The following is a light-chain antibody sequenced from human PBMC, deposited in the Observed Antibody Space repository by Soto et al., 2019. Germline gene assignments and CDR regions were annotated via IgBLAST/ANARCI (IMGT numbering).Light chain of an antibody. CDR3: QQYGTSPRT. CDR1: QSVNSKY. V-gene: IGKV3-20*01. J-gene: IGKJ1*01. Sequence: EIVLTQSPGTLSLSPGERATLSCRASQSVNSKYLAWYQQKPGQAPRLLIYCASSRATGIPDRFSGSGSGTDFTLTISRLEPEDFAVYYCQQYGTSPRTFGQGTKVEVK. CDR2: CAS.